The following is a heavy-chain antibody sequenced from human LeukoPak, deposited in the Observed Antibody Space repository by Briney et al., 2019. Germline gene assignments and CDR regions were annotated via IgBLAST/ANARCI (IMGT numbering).Heavy chain of an antibody. Sequence: ASVKVSCTASGYTFTIYGISWVRQAPRQALEWMGWISPNNCDTKYAQKLQGRVTMTTDTSTNTAYMELRSLTSDDTAVYFCARDGGREVATITPNWFDPWGQGTLVTVSS. CDR1: GYTFTIYG. CDR3: ARDGGREVATITPNWFDP. J-gene: IGHJ5*02. D-gene: IGHD5-24*01. V-gene: IGHV1-18*01. CDR2: ISPNNCDT.